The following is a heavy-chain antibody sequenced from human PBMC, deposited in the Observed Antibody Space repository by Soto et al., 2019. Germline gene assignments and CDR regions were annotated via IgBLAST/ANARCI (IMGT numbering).Heavy chain of an antibody. J-gene: IGHJ5*02. Sequence: ASVKVSCKASGDTLSTHGIGWVRQAPGQGLEWMGWISAYNGNTNYAQKFQGRVTMTTDTSTSIAYMELRSLRSDDTAIYYCARDPHEFWTSYWFDPWGQGTPVTVSS. V-gene: IGHV1-18*01. D-gene: IGHD3-3*01. CDR2: ISAYNGNT. CDR3: ARDPHEFWTSYWFDP. CDR1: GDTLSTHG.